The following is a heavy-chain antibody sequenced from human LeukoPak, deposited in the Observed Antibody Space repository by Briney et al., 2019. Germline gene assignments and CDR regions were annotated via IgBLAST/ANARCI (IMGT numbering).Heavy chain of an antibody. V-gene: IGHV3-48*03. CDR1: GFTFSSYE. CDR2: ISSSGSTI. D-gene: IGHD3-16*01. Sequence: GGSLRLSCAASGFTFSSYEMNWVRQAPGKGLEWVSYISSSGSTIYYADSVKGRFTISRDNAKNSLYLQMNSLRAEDTAVYYCAPAWGEYYFDYWGQGTLVTVSS. J-gene: IGHJ4*02. CDR3: APAWGEYYFDY.